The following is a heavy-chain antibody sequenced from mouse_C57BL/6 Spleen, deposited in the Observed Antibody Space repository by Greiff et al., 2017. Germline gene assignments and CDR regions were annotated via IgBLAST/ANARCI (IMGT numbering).Heavy chain of an antibody. D-gene: IGHD1-1*01. CDR3: ARSDYYGPYYYAMDY. CDR2: IDPSDSYT. J-gene: IGHJ4*01. V-gene: IGHV1-69*01. CDR1: GYTFTSYW. Sequence: VQLQQPGAELVMPGASVKLSCKASGYTFTSYWMHWVKQRPGQGLEWIGEIDPSDSYTNYNQKFKGKSTLTVDKSSSTAYMQLSSLTSEDSAVYYCARSDYYGPYYYAMDYWGQGTSVTVSS.